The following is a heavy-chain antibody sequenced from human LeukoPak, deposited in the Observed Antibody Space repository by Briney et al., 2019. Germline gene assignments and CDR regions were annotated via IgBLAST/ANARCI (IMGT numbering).Heavy chain of an antibody. D-gene: IGHD6-13*01. J-gene: IGHJ6*03. Sequence: SETLSLTCTVSGGSISSYYWSWIRQPPGKGLEWIGYIYYSGSTNYNPPLKSRVTISVDTSKNQFSLKLSSVTAADTAVYYCARDSAPYSSSWYHYYYYMDVWGKGTTVTVSS. CDR1: GGSISSYY. CDR2: IYYSGST. V-gene: IGHV4-59*01. CDR3: ARDSAPYSSSWYHYYYYMDV.